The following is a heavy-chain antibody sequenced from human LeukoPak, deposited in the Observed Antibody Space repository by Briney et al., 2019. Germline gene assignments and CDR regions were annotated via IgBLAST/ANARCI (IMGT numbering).Heavy chain of an antibody. CDR3: VKDWGRYFASGSSYFDY. J-gene: IGHJ4*02. Sequence: GGSLRLSCAASGFTVSSNYMSWVRQAPGKGLEWVAVISHDGSNKYEDSVQGRFTISRDNSKNTLYLQMNSLRPEDTAVYYCVKDWGRYFASGSSYFDYWGQGTLVTVSS. V-gene: IGHV3-30*18. CDR1: GFTVSSNY. CDR2: ISHDGSNK. D-gene: IGHD3-10*01.